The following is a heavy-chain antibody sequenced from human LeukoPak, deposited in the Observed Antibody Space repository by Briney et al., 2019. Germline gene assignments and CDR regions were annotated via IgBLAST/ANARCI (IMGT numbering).Heavy chain of an antibody. J-gene: IGHJ4*02. CDR3: ARENVDTAKIDY. V-gene: IGHV3-21*01. CDR1: GFTFSSYS. Sequence: GGSLRLSCAASGFTFSSYSMNWVRQAPGKGLEWVSSISSSSSYIYYADSVKGRFTISRDNAKNSLYLQMNSLRAEDTAVYYCARENVDTAKIDYWGQGTLVTVPS. D-gene: IGHD5-18*01. CDR2: ISSSSSYI.